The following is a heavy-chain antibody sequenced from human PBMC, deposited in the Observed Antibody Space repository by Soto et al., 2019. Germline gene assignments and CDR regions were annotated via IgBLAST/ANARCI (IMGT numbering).Heavy chain of an antibody. Sequence: ASVKVSCKASGGTFSSYTISWVRQAPGQGLEWMGRIIPILGIANYAQKFQGRVTITADKSTSTAYMELSSLRSEDTAVYYCARVGGSHIAARPNYYYYMDVWGKGTTVTVSS. CDR1: GGTFSSYT. D-gene: IGHD6-6*01. CDR3: ARVGGSHIAARPNYYYYMDV. V-gene: IGHV1-69*02. J-gene: IGHJ6*03. CDR2: IIPILGIA.